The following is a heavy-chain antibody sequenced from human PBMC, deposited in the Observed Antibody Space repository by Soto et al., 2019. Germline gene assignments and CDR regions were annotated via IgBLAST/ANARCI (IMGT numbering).Heavy chain of an antibody. D-gene: IGHD6-13*01. CDR1: GFTFSNAW. CDR2: IKSKTDGGTT. J-gene: IGHJ6*02. V-gene: IGHV3-15*07. CDR3: TTDFHFSIAAAGYYYYYGMDV. Sequence: EVQLVESGGGLVKPGGSLRLSCAASGFTFSNAWMNWVRQAPGKGLEWVGRIKSKTDGGTTDYAAPVKGRFTISRDDSKNTLYLQMNSLKTEDTAVYYCTTDFHFSIAAAGYYYYYGMDVWGQGTTVTVSS.